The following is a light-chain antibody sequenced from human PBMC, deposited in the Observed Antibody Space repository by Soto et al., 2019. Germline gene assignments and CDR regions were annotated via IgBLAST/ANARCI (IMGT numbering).Light chain of an antibody. CDR1: QRVDTSH. J-gene: IGKJ5*01. CDR3: QEYSLSPDS. V-gene: IGKV3-20*01. Sequence: MVLRQNPGTLSVKEKERDTLSCRASQRVDTSHFAWYQLPPGQAPRLLIYGASTRATGIPDRFSVSGSGTDFGLTIRCRKPEDFAVYYYQEYSLSPDSVGQGRRLEV. CDR2: GAS.